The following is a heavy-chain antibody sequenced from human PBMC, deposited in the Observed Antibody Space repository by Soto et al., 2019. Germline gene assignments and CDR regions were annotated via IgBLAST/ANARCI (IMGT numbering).Heavy chain of an antibody. D-gene: IGHD6-13*01. CDR3: AKPRYSSSWYPAFDI. CDR1: GFTFSIYA. CDR2: ISGSGGST. Sequence: GGSLRLSCAASGFTFSIYAMSWVRQAPGKGLEWVSAISGSGGSTYYADSVKGRFTISRDNSKNTLYLQMNSLRAEDTAVYYCAKPRYSSSWYPAFDIWGQGTMVTVSS. J-gene: IGHJ3*02. V-gene: IGHV3-23*01.